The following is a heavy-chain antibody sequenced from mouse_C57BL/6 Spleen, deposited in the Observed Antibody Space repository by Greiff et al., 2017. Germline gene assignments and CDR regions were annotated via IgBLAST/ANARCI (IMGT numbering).Heavy chain of an antibody. CDR1: GYTFTSYW. CDR3: ASLLLRYPGAYFDY. Sequence: QVQLQQPGAELVKPGASVKLSCKASGYTFTSYWMHWVKQRPGQGLEWIGMIHPNSGSTNYNEKFKSKATLTVDKSSSTAYMQLSSLTSEDSAVYYCASLLLRYPGAYFDYWGQGTTLTVSS. J-gene: IGHJ2*01. CDR2: IHPNSGST. V-gene: IGHV1-64*01. D-gene: IGHD1-1*01.